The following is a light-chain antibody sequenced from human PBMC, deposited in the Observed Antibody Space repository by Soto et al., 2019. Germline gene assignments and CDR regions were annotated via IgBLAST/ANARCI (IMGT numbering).Light chain of an antibody. J-gene: IGKJ2*01. CDR1: QYVRSSY. CDR2: GAS. CDR3: QQYGDSPVTHT. Sequence: EIVLTQSPGTLSLSPGEGATLFCRASQYVRSSYLAWYQMKRGQAPRLLIYGASNRATGVPDKFSGSGSGTDFTLTINSVEPEDSAVYYCQQYGDSPVTHTFGQGTKLEI. V-gene: IGKV3-20*01.